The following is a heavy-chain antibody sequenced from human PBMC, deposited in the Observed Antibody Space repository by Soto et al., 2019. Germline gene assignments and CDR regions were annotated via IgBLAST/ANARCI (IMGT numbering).Heavy chain of an antibody. D-gene: IGHD5-18*01. CDR1: GFTFNNYW. CDR3: TRITAQAGVY. J-gene: IGHJ4*02. CDR2: IKQDGNEK. V-gene: IGHV3-7*05. Sequence: EVQLVESGGALVQPGGSLRLSCAVSGFTFNNYWMSWVRQAPGKGLEWVANIKQDGNEKSYVDSVKGRFTIYRENAKNSLSLQMNRLRAEDTAVYYCTRITAQAGVYWVQGTLVTVSS.